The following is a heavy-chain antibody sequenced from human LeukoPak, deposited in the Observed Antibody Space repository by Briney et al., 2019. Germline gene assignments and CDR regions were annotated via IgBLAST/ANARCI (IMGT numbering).Heavy chain of an antibody. CDR2: IRSKAYGGTT. CDR3: TREYYDILTGYYWVDY. V-gene: IGHV3-49*04. D-gene: IGHD3-9*01. CDR1: GFTFGDYA. Sequence: GGSLRLSCTASGFTFGDYAMSWVRQAPGKGLEWVGFIRSKAYGGTTEYAASVKGRFTISRDDSKSIAYLQMNSLKTEDTAVYYCTREYYDILTGYYWVDYWGQGTLVTVS. J-gene: IGHJ4*02.